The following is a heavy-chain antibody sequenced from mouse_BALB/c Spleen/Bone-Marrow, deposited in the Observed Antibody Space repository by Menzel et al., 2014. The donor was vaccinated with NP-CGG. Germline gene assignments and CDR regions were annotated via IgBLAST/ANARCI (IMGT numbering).Heavy chain of an antibody. CDR3: GRAWFAY. CDR2: ISDGGSYT. D-gene: IGHD3-3*01. J-gene: IGHJ3*01. CDR1: GFTFSDYY. V-gene: IGHV5-4*02. Sequence: DVKLVESGGGLVKPGGSLKLPCAASGFTFSDYYMYWVRQTPEKRLEWVATISDGGSYTYYPDSVKGRFTISRDNAKNNLYLQMSSLKSEDTAMYYCGRAWFAYWGQGTLVTVSA.